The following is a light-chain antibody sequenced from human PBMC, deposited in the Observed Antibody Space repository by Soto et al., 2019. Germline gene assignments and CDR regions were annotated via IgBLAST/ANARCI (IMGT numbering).Light chain of an antibody. Sequence: EIVLTQSPGTVSLSPGERATLSCRASQSVTSNYLAWYQQKPGQAPRLLIFGASIRDTGIPDRFSGSGSGTDFTLTISRLEPEDCAVYYCQQYGSSPGTFGQGTKVEIK. CDR1: QSVTSNY. CDR3: QQYGSSPGT. J-gene: IGKJ1*01. V-gene: IGKV3-20*01. CDR2: GAS.